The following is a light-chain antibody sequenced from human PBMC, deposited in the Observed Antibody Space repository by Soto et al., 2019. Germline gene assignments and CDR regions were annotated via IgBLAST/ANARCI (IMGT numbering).Light chain of an antibody. CDR1: SSDVGSYNL. CDR3: CSYAGSSTLRV. CDR2: EGS. Sequence: QSALTQPASVSGSPGQSITISCTGTSSDVGSYNLVSWYQQHPGKAPKLMIYEGSKRPSGVSNRFSGSKSGNTASLTISGLQAEDGADYYCCSYAGSSTLRVFGTGTKLTVL. J-gene: IGLJ1*01. V-gene: IGLV2-23*01.